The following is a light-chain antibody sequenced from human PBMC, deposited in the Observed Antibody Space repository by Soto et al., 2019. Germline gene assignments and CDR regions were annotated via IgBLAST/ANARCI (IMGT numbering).Light chain of an antibody. CDR3: SSYTSSSPYV. CDR2: DVS. V-gene: IGLV2-14*01. CDR1: SSDVGGYNY. J-gene: IGLJ1*01. Sequence: QSALTQPASVSGSPGQSITISCTGTSSDVGGYNYVSWYQQHTGKAPKLMIYDVSNRPSGVSNRFSGSKSGNTASLTISGLQADDEADYYCSSYTSSSPYVFCTGTKLTVL.